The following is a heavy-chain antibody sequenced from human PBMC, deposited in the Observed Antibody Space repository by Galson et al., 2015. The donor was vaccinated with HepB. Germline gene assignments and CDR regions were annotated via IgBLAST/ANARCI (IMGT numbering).Heavy chain of an antibody. CDR1: GGTFSSYA. CDR2: IIPIFGTA. CDR3: ARDPLYSSSQVDY. D-gene: IGHD6-13*01. V-gene: IGHV1-69*13. Sequence: SVKVSCKVSGGTFSSYAISWVRQAPGQGLEWMGGIIPIFGTANYAQKFQGRVTITADESTSTAYMELSSLRSEDTAVYYCARDPLYSSSQVDYWGQGTLVTVSS. J-gene: IGHJ4*02.